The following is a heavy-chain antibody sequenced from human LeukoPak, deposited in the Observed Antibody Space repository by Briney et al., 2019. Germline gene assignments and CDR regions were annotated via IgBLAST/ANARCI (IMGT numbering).Heavy chain of an antibody. CDR1: GYTFTGYY. Sequence: SVKVSCKASGYTFTGYYMHWVRQAPGQGLEWMGGIIPIFGTANYAQKFQGRVTITADESTSTAYMELSSLRSEDTAVYYCARESVSYSKIPTVYYFDYWGQGTLVTVSS. CDR2: IIPIFGTA. V-gene: IGHV1-69*13. D-gene: IGHD4-11*01. CDR3: ARESVSYSKIPTVYYFDY. J-gene: IGHJ4*02.